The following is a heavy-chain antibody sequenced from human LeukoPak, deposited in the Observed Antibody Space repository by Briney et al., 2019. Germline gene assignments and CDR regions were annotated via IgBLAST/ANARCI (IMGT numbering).Heavy chain of an antibody. CDR3: ARGGGYNWNGGYGFDM. CDR2: INSNGGST. V-gene: IGHV3-64*01. D-gene: IGHD1-20*01. Sequence: GGSLRLSSAASGFSFNNYDMYWDRQAPGKLLEYVSAINSNGGSTKYAISVKDRFTISRDNSKNTLYLQMGSLRVEDMAVYYCARGGGYNWNGGYGFDMWGQGTMVTVSS. J-gene: IGHJ3*02. CDR1: GFSFNNYD.